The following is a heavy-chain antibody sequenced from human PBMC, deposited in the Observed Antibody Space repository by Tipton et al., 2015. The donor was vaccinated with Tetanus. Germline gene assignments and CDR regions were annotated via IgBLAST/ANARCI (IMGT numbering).Heavy chain of an antibody. V-gene: IGHV4-39*01. Sequence: TLSLTCTGSGGSISSSSFYWGWIRQPPGKELEWIGSIYYSGSTYYNPSLKSRVTISVDTSKNQFSLRLSSVTAADTAVYYCARRQTYCTNGFCPFENWGQGTLVTVSS. CDR3: ARRQTYCTNGFCPFEN. J-gene: IGHJ4*02. D-gene: IGHD2-8*01. CDR2: IYYSGST. CDR1: GGSISSSSFY.